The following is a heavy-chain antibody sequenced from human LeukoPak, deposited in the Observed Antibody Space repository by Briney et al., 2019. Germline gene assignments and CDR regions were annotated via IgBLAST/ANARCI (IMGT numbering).Heavy chain of an antibody. CDR2: IYHSGST. Sequence: PSETLSLTCAVSGGSISRSNWWSWVRQPPGKGLEWIGEIYHSGSTNYNPSLKSRVNISVDKSKNQFSLKLSSVTAADTAVYYCARALTTVTQYYFDYWGQGTLVSVSS. CDR1: GGSISRSNW. J-gene: IGHJ4*02. CDR3: ARALTTVTQYYFDY. V-gene: IGHV4-4*02. D-gene: IGHD4-17*01.